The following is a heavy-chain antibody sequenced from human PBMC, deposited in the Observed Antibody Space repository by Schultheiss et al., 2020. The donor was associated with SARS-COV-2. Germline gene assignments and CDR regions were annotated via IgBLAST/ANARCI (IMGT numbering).Heavy chain of an antibody. Sequence: GGSLRLSCAASGFSFSSFAMTWVRQAPGKGLEWVSDISGNGASTYYADSVRVRFTISRDNSKNTLYLQMNRLRAEDTAVYYRAKVSGGYRYGYSDYWGQGTLVTVSS. V-gene: IGHV3-23*01. CDR2: ISGNGAST. CDR1: GFSFSSFA. D-gene: IGHD5-18*01. J-gene: IGHJ4*02. CDR3: AKVSGGYRYGYSDY.